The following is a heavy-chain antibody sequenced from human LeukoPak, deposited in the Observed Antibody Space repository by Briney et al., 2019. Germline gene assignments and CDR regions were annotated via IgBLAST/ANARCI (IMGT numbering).Heavy chain of an antibody. D-gene: IGHD4-17*01. CDR3: ARDGTDGDYVGYFDY. J-gene: IGHJ4*02. CDR1: GGSISSYY. Sequence: TSETLSLTCTVSGGSISSYYWSWIRQPPGKGLEWIGYIYYSGSTNYNPSLKSRVTISVDTSKNQFSLKLSSVTAAGTAVYYCARDGTDGDYVGYFDYWGQGTLVTVSS. CDR2: IYYSGST. V-gene: IGHV4-59*01.